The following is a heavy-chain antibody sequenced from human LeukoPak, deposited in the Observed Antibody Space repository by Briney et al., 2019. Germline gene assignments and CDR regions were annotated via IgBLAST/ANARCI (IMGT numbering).Heavy chain of an antibody. Sequence: ASAKVSCKASGYTFTSYGISWVRQAPGQGLEWMGWISAYNGNTNYAQKLQGRVTMTTDTSTSTAYMELRSLRSDDTAVYYCARDQEWELREYYFDYWGQGTLVTVSS. V-gene: IGHV1-18*01. CDR1: GYTFTSYG. J-gene: IGHJ4*02. CDR2: ISAYNGNT. CDR3: ARDQEWELREYYFDY. D-gene: IGHD1-26*01.